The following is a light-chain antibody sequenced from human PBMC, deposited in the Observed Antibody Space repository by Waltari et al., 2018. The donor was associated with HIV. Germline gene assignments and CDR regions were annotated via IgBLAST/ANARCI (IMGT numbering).Light chain of an antibody. CDR3: SSYTRSTVYV. Sequence: QSALTQPASVSGSPGQSITISCTGTTSDVGGYNYVSWYQQHPGKAPKLMIYEVSNRSSGVSNRFSGSKSGSTASLTSSGLQAEDEADYYCSSYTRSTVYVFGTGTKVTVL. CDR2: EVS. V-gene: IGLV2-14*01. J-gene: IGLJ1*01. CDR1: TSDVGGYNY.